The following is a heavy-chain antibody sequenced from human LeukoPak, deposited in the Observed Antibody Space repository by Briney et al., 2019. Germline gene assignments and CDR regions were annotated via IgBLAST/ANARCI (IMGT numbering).Heavy chain of an antibody. V-gene: IGHV3-30*18. J-gene: IGHJ3*02. Sequence: PGRSLRLSCAASGFTFSSYGMHWVRQAPGKGLEWVAVISFDGNNKYYADSVKGRFTISRDNSKNTLYLQMNSLRAEDTAVYYCAKLWSTSRGAFDIWGLGTMVTVSS. D-gene: IGHD1-1*01. CDR2: ISFDGNNK. CDR3: AKLWSTSRGAFDI. CDR1: GFTFSSYG.